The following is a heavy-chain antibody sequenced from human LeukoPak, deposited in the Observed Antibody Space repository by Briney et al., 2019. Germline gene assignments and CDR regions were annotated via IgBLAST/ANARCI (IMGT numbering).Heavy chain of an antibody. J-gene: IGHJ4*02. D-gene: IGHD3-22*01. CDR3: ARVYDSSGYSEPSFDY. V-gene: IGHV1-2*02. CDR2: INPNSGGT. Sequence: ASVKVSFKASGYTFTDYYMHWVRQAPGQGLEWMGWINPNSGGTKYEEKFQGRVTITRDPSISTAYTELSRLRSDDPAVYYPARVYDSSGYSEPSFDYWGQGSLVTVAS. CDR1: GYTFTDYY.